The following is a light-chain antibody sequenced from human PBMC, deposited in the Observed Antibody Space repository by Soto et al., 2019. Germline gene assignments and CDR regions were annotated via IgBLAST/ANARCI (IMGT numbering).Light chain of an antibody. Sequence: DIVMSQSPDSLAVSLGERATINCKSSQSVIYSSNNKNYLAWYQQKPGQPPKLLIYWASTRESGVPDRFSGSGSGTDFTLTISSLQAEDVAVYYCQQYYSTLSWTFGQGTKVDIK. V-gene: IGKV4-1*01. CDR3: QQYYSTLSWT. CDR2: WAS. CDR1: QSVIYSSNNKNY. J-gene: IGKJ1*01.